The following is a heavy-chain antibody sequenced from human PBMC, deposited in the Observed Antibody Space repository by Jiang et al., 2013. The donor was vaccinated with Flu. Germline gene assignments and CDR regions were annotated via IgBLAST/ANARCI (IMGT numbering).Heavy chain of an antibody. CDR2: IYYSGST. D-gene: IGHD3-22*01. CDR1: GGSISSYY. CDR3: ARHDYDSSGSKPEYFQH. Sequence: GSGLVKPSETLSLTCTVSGGSISSYYWSWIRQPPGKGLEWIGYIYYSGSTNYNPSLKSRVTISVDTSKNQFSLKLSSVTAADTAVYYCARHDYDSSGSKPEYFQHWGQGTLVTASS. J-gene: IGHJ1*01. V-gene: IGHV4-59*08.